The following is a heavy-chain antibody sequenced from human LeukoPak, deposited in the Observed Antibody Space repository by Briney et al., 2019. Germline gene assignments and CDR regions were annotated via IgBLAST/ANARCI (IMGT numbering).Heavy chain of an antibody. CDR2: ICYSGST. V-gene: IGHV4-31*03. D-gene: IGHD3-3*01. J-gene: IGHJ4*02. Sequence: SETLSLTCTVSGGSISSGGYYWSWIRQHPGKGLEWIGYICYSGSTYYNPSLKSRVTISVDTSKNQFSLKLSSVTAADTAVYYCARIPTYYDFWSGYYTPYYFDYWGQGTLVTVSS. CDR3: ARIPTYYDFWSGYYTPYYFDY. CDR1: GGSISSGGYY.